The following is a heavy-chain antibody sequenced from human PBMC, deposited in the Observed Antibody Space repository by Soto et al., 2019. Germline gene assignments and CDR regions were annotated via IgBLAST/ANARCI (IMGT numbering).Heavy chain of an antibody. V-gene: IGHV3-66*01. J-gene: IGHJ6*03. CDR1: GFTVSSNY. Sequence: GGSLRLSCAASGFTVSSNYMSWVRQAPGKGLEWVSVIYSGGSTYYADSVKGRFTISRDNSKNTLYLQMNSLRAEDTAVYYCAAGYSSSWSYYYYMDVWGKGTRSPSP. CDR2: IYSGGST. D-gene: IGHD6-13*01. CDR3: AAGYSSSWSYYYYMDV.